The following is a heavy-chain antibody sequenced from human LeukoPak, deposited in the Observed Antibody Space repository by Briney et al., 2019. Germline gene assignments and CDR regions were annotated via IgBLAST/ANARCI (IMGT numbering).Heavy chain of an antibody. Sequence: SETLSLTCIVSGGSISSISSNNYHWGWIRQPPGKGLGWIGSIYYSGSTYYNPSLKSRVTISVDTSKNQFSLKLSSVTAADTALYYCAREMGVVTAHGIDVWGQGTTVTVSS. CDR2: IYYSGST. D-gene: IGHD4-23*01. V-gene: IGHV4-39*02. CDR3: AREMGVVTAHGIDV. CDR1: GGSISSISSNNYH. J-gene: IGHJ6*02.